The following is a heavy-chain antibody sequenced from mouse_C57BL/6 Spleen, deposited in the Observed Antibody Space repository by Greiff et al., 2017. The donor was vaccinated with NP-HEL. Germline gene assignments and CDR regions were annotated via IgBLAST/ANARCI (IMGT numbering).Heavy chain of an antibody. CDR2: ISYDGSN. V-gene: IGHV3-6*01. CDR3: EGISKVGHYFDY. J-gene: IGHJ2*01. CDR1: GYSITSGYY. Sequence: ESGPGLVKPSQSLSLTCSVTGYSITSGYYWNWIRQFPGNKLEWMGYISYDGSNNYNPSLKNRISITRDTSKTQFFLKLNSVTTEDTATYYCEGISKVGHYFDYWGQGTTLTVSA. D-gene: IGHD2-10*02.